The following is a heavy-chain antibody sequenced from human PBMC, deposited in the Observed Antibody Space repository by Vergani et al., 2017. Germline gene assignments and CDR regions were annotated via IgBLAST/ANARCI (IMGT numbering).Heavy chain of an antibody. CDR2: IGKDGINT. V-gene: IGHV3-30*02. Sequence: QVQLVESAGGVVQPGGSLRLSCAASGFTFSNFGMHWIRQAPGKGRKWLAYIGKDGINTRYRDAVKGRFTVSRDDSKDILYLQMYSLRSDDTALYYCAKYLRDSTDGLPDSWGPGTLVIVSS. CDR1: GFTFSNFG. J-gene: IGHJ4*02. CDR3: AKYLRDSTDGLPDS. D-gene: IGHD2-21*02.